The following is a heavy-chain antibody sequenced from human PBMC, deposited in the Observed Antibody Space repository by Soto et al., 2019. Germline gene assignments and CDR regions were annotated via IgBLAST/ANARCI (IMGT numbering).Heavy chain of an antibody. CDR3: STDPPPPYYDFWSGYYEAFDI. CDR2: IKSKTDGGTT. J-gene: IGHJ3*02. CDR1: GFTFSNAW. D-gene: IGHD3-3*01. Sequence: PGGSLRLSCAASGFTFSNAWMNWVRQAPGKGLEWVGRIKSKTDGGTTDYAAPVKGRFTISRDDSKNTLYLQMNSLKTEDTAVYYFSTDPPPPYYDFWSGYYEAFDIWGQGTMVTVSS. V-gene: IGHV3-15*07.